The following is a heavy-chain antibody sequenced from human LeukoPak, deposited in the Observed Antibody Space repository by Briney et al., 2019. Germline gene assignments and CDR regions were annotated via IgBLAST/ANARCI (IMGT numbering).Heavy chain of an antibody. D-gene: IGHD3-10*01. CDR2: IIPILGIA. J-gene: IGHJ4*02. CDR3: ARAPYYYGSGSPHGFDY. Sequence: SVKVSCKASGGTFSSYAISWVRQAPGQGLEWMGGIIPILGIANYAQKFQGRVTITADKSTSTAYMELSSLRSEDTAVYYCARAPYYYGSGSPHGFDYWGQGTLVTVSS. V-gene: IGHV1-69*04. CDR1: GGTFSSYA.